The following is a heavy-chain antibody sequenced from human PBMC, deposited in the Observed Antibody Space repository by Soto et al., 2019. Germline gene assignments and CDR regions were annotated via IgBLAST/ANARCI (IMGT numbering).Heavy chain of an antibody. Sequence: ASVKVSCKASGYTFTSYAMHWVRQAPGQRLEWMGWINAGKGNTKYSQKFQGRVTITRDTSASTAYMELSSLRSEDTAVYYCVRVTYDILTGYYVGMDVWGQGTTVTVSS. J-gene: IGHJ6*02. CDR1: GYTFTSYA. D-gene: IGHD3-9*01. V-gene: IGHV1-3*01. CDR2: INAGKGNT. CDR3: VRVTYDILTGYYVGMDV.